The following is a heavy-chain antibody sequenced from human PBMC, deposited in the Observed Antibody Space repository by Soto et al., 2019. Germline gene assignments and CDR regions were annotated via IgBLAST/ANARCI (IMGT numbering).Heavy chain of an antibody. CDR1: GYTFTSYD. CDR3: ARDRRWFGELEYNWFDP. D-gene: IGHD3-10*01. J-gene: IGHJ5*02. CDR2: MNPNSGNT. V-gene: IGHV1-8*01. Sequence: ASVKVSCKASGYTFTSYDINWVRQATGQGLEWMGWMNPNSGNTGYAQKFQGRVTMTRNTSISTAYMELSSLRSEDTAVYYCARDRRWFGELEYNWFDPWGQGTLVTVSS.